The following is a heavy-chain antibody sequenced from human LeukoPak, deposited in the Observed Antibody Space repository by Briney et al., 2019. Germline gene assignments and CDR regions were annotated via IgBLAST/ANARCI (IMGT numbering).Heavy chain of an antibody. CDR3: ARDGDIVVAHYYYYMDV. CDR1: GYTFTSYG. V-gene: IGHV1-18*01. Sequence: ASVKVSCKGSGYTFTSYGISWVRQAPGQGLEWMGWISAYNGNTNYAQKLQGRVTMTTDTSTSTAYMELRSLRSDDTAVYYCARDGDIVVAHYYYYMDVWGKGTTVTVSS. J-gene: IGHJ6*03. D-gene: IGHD2-2*01. CDR2: ISAYNGNT.